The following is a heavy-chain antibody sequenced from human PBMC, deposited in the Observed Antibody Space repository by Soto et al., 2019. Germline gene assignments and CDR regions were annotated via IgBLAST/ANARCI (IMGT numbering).Heavy chain of an antibody. D-gene: IGHD3-10*01. CDR2: INGSGGST. V-gene: IGHV3-23*01. J-gene: IGHJ4*02. CDR3: AKGRLAELLWFGELLYYFDY. CDR1: GFTFSSYA. Sequence: GGSLRLSCAASGFTFSSYAMSWVRQAPGKGLEWVSAINGSGGSTYYADSVKGRFTISRDNSKNTLYLQMNSLRAEDTAVYYCAKGRLAELLWFGELLYYFDYWGQGTLVTVSS.